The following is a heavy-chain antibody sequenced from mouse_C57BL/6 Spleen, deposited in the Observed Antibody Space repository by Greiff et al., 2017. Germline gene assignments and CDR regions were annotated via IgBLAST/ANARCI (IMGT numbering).Heavy chain of an antibody. CDR1: GFTFSSYG. CDR2: ISSGGSYT. Sequence: DVQLVESGGDLVKPGGSLKLSCAASGFTFSSYGMSWVRQTPDKRLEWVATISSGGSYTYYPDSVKGRFTISRDNAKNTLYLQMSSLKSEDTAMYYCARPYDYDGEYYFDYWGQGTTLTVSA. J-gene: IGHJ2*01. D-gene: IGHD2-4*01. CDR3: ARPYDYDGEYYFDY. V-gene: IGHV5-6*01.